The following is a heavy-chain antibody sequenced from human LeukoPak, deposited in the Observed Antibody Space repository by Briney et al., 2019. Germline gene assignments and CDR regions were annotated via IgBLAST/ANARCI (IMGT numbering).Heavy chain of an antibody. CDR3: ARALGTGLVDY. J-gene: IGHJ4*02. CDR1: GGSISYY. V-gene: IGHV4-39*07. D-gene: IGHD2-8*02. Sequence: PSETLSLTCSVSGGSISYYWVWTRQPPGKGLEWIGSIYYTGSTYYNPSLKSRVTLSLDTSNKRFSLKLHTVTAADTAMYYCARALGTGLVDYWGQGTLVTVSS. CDR2: IYYTGST.